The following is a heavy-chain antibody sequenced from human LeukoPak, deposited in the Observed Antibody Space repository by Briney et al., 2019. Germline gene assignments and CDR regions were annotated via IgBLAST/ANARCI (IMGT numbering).Heavy chain of an antibody. CDR2: ISSSGSTI. V-gene: IGHV3-11*04. J-gene: IGHJ6*03. Sequence: PGGSLRLSCAASGFTFSDYYMSWVRQAPGKGLEWVSYISSSGSTIYYADSVKGRFTISGDNAKNSLYLQMNSLRAEDTAVYYSARHFARSPSDFWSGYTFPGYYMDVWGEGTTVTVFS. D-gene: IGHD3-3*01. CDR3: ARHFARSPSDFWSGYTFPGYYMDV. CDR1: GFTFSDYY.